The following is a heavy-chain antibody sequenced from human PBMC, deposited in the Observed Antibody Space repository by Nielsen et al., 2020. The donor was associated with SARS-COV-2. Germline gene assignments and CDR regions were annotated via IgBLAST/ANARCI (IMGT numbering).Heavy chain of an antibody. V-gene: IGHV3-11*06. J-gene: IGHJ4*02. D-gene: IGHD2-2*02. CDR3: ARRGSYCSSTSCYRGDYFDY. CDR1: GFTFSDYY. CDR2: ISSSSSYT. Sequence: GESLKISCAASGFTFSDYYMSWIRQAPGKGVEWVSYISSSSSYTNYADSVKGRFTISRDNAKNSLYLQMNSLRAEDTAVYYCARRGSYCSSTSCYRGDYFDYWGQGTLVTVSS.